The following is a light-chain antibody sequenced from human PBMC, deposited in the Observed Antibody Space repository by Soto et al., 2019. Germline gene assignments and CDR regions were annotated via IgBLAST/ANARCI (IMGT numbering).Light chain of an antibody. CDR3: QQYGSSPCT. CDR2: GAS. CDR1: QSVSSSY. V-gene: IGKV3-20*01. J-gene: IGKJ2*02. Sequence: EIVLTQSPGTLSLSPGERATLSCRASQSVSSSYLAWYRQKPGQAPRLLIYGASSRATGIPDRVSGRGSGTDFTLTSSRLEPEDFAVYYCQQYGSSPCTFGQGTKLQIK.